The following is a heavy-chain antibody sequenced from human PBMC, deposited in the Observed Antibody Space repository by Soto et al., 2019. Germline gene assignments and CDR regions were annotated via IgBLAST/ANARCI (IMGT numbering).Heavy chain of an antibody. D-gene: IGHD3-22*01. CDR3: SSSNYDSPIPLDY. CDR1: GGSISSGGYS. CDR2: IYHSGST. J-gene: IGHJ4*02. V-gene: IGHV4-30-2*01. Sequence: QLQLQESGSGLVKPSQTLSLTCAVSGGSISSGGYSWSWIRQPPGKCLEWLGYIYHSGSTYYNPSLKSRVTLSVDRSNNQFSLKLSSVTAADTAVYYCSSSNYDSPIPLDYWGQGTLVTVSS.